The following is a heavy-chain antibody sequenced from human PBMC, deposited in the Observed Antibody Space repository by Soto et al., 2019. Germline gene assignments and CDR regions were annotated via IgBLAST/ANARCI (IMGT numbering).Heavy chain of an antibody. V-gene: IGHV3-9*01. Sequence: HPGGSLRLSCAASGFTFDDYAMHWVRQAPGKGLEWVSGISWNSGSIGYADSVKGRFTISRDNAKNSLYLQMNSLRAEDTALYYCAKDSYNPDILTGPNWFDPWGQGTLVTVSS. CDR2: ISWNSGSI. J-gene: IGHJ5*02. CDR3: AKDSYNPDILTGPNWFDP. D-gene: IGHD3-9*01. CDR1: GFTFDDYA.